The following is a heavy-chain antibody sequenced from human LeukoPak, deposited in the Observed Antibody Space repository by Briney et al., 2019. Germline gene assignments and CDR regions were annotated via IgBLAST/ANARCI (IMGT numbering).Heavy chain of an antibody. CDR2: ISSSSNHT. CDR3: ARVRDRGGWYYFDY. Sequence: GGSLRLSCAASRFTFSDYYMSWIRQAPGKGLEWGSYISSSSNHTNYADSVKGRFTISRDNAKNSLYLQMNSLRAEDTAVYYCARVRDRGGWYYFDYWGQGTLVTVSA. CDR1: RFTFSDYY. D-gene: IGHD6-19*01. V-gene: IGHV3-11*06. J-gene: IGHJ4*02.